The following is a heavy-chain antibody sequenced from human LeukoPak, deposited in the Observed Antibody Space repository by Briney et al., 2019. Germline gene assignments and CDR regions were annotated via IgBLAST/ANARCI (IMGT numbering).Heavy chain of an antibody. J-gene: IGHJ3*02. Sequence: GASVKVSCKASGYIFTSHYIHWVRQAPGQGLEWMGRIIPILGIANYAQKFQGRVTITADKSTSTAYMELSSLRSEDTAVYYCARDWEYCGGDCYTFDAFDIWGQGTMVTVSS. CDR3: ARDWEYCGGDCYTFDAFDI. CDR1: GYIFTSHY. V-gene: IGHV1-69*04. CDR2: IIPILGIA. D-gene: IGHD2-21*02.